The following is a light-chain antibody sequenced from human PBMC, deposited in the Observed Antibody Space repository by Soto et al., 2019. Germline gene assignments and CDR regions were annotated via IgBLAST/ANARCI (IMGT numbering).Light chain of an antibody. CDR2: GVS. J-gene: IGKJ2*01. V-gene: IGKV3-20*01. CDR3: QQYVSPPYT. CDR1: QSGYSSS. Sequence: EIVLTQSPGTLSLSPGERATLSCSASQSGYSSSLAWYQQKPGQAPRLLIYGVSIRATGIPDRFSGSGSGTDFTLTISRLETEDFAVYYCQQYVSPPYTFGQGTKVEIQ.